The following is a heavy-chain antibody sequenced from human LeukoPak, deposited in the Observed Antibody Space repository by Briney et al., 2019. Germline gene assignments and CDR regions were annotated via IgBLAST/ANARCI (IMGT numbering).Heavy chain of an antibody. CDR1: GGSITNYY. V-gene: IGHV4-59*01. J-gene: IGHJ4*02. CDR2: VYYTGNT. Sequence: SETLSLTCTVYGGSITNYYWSWIRQPPGKGLEWIGYVYYTGNTNYNPSLKSRVTISLDTSKNQFSLKLTSVTAADTAMYYCARSAGSGWYGIDSWGQGTLVTVSS. D-gene: IGHD6-19*01. CDR3: ARSAGSGWYGIDS.